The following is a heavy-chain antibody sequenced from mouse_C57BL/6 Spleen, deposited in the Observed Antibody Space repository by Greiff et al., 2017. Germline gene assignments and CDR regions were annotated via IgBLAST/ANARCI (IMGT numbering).Heavy chain of an antibody. CDR3: TRVGGYDVGFAY. CDR2: ISSGGDYI. V-gene: IGHV5-9-1*02. CDR1: GFTFSSYA. Sequence: EVKLQESGEGLVKPGGSLKLSCAASGFTFSSYAMSWVRQTPEKRLEWVAYISSGGDYIYYADTVKGRFTISRDNARNTLYLQMSSLKSEDTAMYYCTRVGGYDVGFAYWGQGTLVTVSA. J-gene: IGHJ3*01. D-gene: IGHD2-2*01.